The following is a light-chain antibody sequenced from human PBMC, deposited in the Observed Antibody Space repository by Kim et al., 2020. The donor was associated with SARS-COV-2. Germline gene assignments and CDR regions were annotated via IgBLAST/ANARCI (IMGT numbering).Light chain of an antibody. Sequence: SVGERVTTTCRASQSISRWLGWYQQKPGKAPKLLIYAASTLESGVPSRFSGSGSGTEATLTISSLQPDDFATYYCQQYNSDLQVAFGGGTKVEIK. J-gene: IGKJ4*01. CDR1: QSISRW. V-gene: IGKV1-5*01. CDR2: AAS. CDR3: QQYNSDLQVA.